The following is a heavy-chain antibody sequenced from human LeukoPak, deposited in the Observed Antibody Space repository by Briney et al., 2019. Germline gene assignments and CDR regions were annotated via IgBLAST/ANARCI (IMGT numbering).Heavy chain of an antibody. J-gene: IGHJ5*02. Sequence: SETLSLTCTVSGGSISSGGYYWSWIRQHPGKGLEWIGEINHSGSTNYNPSLKSRVTISVDTSKNQFSLKLSSVTAADTAVYYCATDQVVGSTRYSWFDPWGQGTLVTVSS. D-gene: IGHD1-26*01. V-gene: IGHV4-39*07. CDR3: ATDQVVGSTRYSWFDP. CDR1: GGSISSGGYY. CDR2: INHSGST.